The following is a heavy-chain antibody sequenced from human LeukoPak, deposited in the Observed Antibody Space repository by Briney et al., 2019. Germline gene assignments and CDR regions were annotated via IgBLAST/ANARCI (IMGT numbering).Heavy chain of an antibody. V-gene: IGHV1-3*01. D-gene: IGHD3-10*01. CDR2: INAGNGNT. Sequence: ASVKVSCKASGYTFTSYAMHWVRQAPGQRLEWMGWINAGNGNTKYSQKFQGRVTITRDISASTAYMELSSLRSEDTAVYYCARDPNYYGSGAIDYWGQGTLVTVSS. CDR3: ARDPNYYGSGAIDY. J-gene: IGHJ4*02. CDR1: GYTFTSYA.